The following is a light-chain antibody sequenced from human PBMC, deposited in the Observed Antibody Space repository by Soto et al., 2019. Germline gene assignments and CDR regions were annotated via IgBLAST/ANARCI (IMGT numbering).Light chain of an antibody. CDR2: GNI. V-gene: IGLV1-40*01. CDR3: FSYTSSGTYV. Sequence: QSVLTQPPSVSGAPGQRVTISCTGSSSNIGGGYDVHWYQQLPGTAPKLLVYGNINRPSRVPDRFSGSKSDTSASLAITGLQAEDEADYYCFSYTSSGTYVFGTGTKLTVL. CDR1: SSNIGGGYD. J-gene: IGLJ1*01.